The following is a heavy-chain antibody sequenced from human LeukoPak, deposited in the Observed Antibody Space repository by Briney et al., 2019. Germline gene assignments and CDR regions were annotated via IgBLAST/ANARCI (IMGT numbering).Heavy chain of an antibody. J-gene: IGHJ4*02. V-gene: IGHV4-39*01. D-gene: IGHD5-24*01. Sequence: PSETLSLTCTVSGGSISSSSYYWGWIRQPPGKGLEWIGSIYYSGSTYYNPSLKSRVTISVDTSKNQFSLKLSSVTAADTAVYYCARPDGYNWGYFDYWGQGTLVTVPS. CDR3: ARPDGYNWGYFDY. CDR1: GGSISSSSYY. CDR2: IYYSGST.